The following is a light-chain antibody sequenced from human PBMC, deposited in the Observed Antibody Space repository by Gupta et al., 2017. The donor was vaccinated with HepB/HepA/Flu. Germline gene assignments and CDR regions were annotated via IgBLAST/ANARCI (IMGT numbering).Light chain of an antibody. CDR2: GAS. CDR3: QQYNNWPRS. V-gene: IGKV3-15*01. Sequence: EIVMTQSPATLSVSPGERATLSCRASQSVSSNLAWYLQKPGQAPRLLIYGASTRATGNPARFSGSGSGTEFTLTISSLQSEDFAVYYCQQYNNWPRSFGQGTKLEIK. J-gene: IGKJ2*04. CDR1: QSVSSN.